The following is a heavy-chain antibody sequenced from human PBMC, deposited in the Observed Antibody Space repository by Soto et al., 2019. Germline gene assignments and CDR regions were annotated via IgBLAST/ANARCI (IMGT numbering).Heavy chain of an antibody. Sequence: QVQLVQSGAEEKTPGASVKVSCKASGYTFTSYAMHWVRQAPGQRLEWMGWINAGTGNTKYSQKFQGRVTITRDTSASTAYMELSSLRSEDTAVYYCARGSGYDNFDYWGQGTLVTVSS. J-gene: IGHJ4*02. D-gene: IGHD5-12*01. CDR1: GYTFTSYA. CDR3: ARGSGYDNFDY. CDR2: INAGTGNT. V-gene: IGHV1-3*05.